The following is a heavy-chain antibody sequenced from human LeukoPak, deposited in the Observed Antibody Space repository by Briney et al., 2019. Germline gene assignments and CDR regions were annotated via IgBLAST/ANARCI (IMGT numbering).Heavy chain of an antibody. D-gene: IGHD4-17*01. CDR1: GYTFTGYY. CDR3: ARDRLLYGDIDY. V-gene: IGHV1-2*06. J-gene: IGHJ4*02. Sequence: GASVQVSCRTSGYTFTGYYMHWIRQAPGQGLEWMGRINPNSGATNYAQKFQDRVTMTRDTSINTAYLDLTRLTSEDTAFYYCARDRLLYGDIDYWGQGTLVTVSS. CDR2: INPNSGAT.